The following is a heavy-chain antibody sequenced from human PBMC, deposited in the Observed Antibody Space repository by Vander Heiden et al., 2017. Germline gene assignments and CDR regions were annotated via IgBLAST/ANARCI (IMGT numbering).Heavy chain of an antibody. Sequence: EVQLVESGGGLVKPGGSLRLSCAASGFTFDNGWMSGVRQAPGKGREWVGRIKRKADGETVDYAAPVSGRFTISRDDSENTVYLHMDSLESGDTAVYYCTTMTTMNSDYWGQGTLVTVSS. CDR2: IKRKADGETV. V-gene: IGHV3-15*01. J-gene: IGHJ4*02. CDR3: TTMTTMNSDY. D-gene: IGHD3-3*01. CDR1: GFTFDNGW.